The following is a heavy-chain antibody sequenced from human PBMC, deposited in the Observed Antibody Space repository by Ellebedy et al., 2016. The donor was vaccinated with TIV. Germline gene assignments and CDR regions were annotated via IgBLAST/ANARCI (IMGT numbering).Heavy chain of an antibody. Sequence: MPSETLSLTCTVSGGSISSYYWSWIRQPPGKGLEWIGEFNLGGTTNYNPSLKSRVPISVDTSKNQFSLKLNSVTAADTAVYYCAKWTVGYCSSASCYTGDYWGQGTLVTVSS. V-gene: IGHV4-34*01. J-gene: IGHJ4*02. CDR3: AKWTVGYCSSASCYTGDY. D-gene: IGHD2-2*02. CDR1: GGSISSYY. CDR2: FNLGGTT.